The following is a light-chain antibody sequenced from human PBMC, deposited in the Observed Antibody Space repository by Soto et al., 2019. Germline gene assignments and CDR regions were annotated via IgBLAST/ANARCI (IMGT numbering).Light chain of an antibody. J-gene: IGLJ1*01. Sequence: SALTQPASVSGAPGQSVTISCTGTSSDIGDYKYVSWYQKHPGRAPKALIYEVSNRPSNVSLRFSGSKSGTTAFLTISGLQADDEADYYCSSFINRSTIVFGSGTKLTVL. V-gene: IGLV2-14*01. CDR2: EVS. CDR1: SSDIGDYKY. CDR3: SSFINRSTIV.